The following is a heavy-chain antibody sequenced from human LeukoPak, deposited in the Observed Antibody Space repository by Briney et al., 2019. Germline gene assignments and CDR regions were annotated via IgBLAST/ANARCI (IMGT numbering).Heavy chain of an antibody. V-gene: IGHV3-72*01. CDR1: GFKFSDHY. D-gene: IGHD3-10*01. CDR3: ARDPYYYGSGSYGEHSDY. CDR2: SRNKASSYTT. Sequence: GGSQRLSCAASGFKFSDHYIDWVRQAPGKGLEWVGRSRNKASSYTTEYAASVEGRFTISRDNAKNSLYLQMNSLRAEDTAVYYCARDPYYYGSGSYGEHSDYWGQGTLVTVSS. J-gene: IGHJ4*02.